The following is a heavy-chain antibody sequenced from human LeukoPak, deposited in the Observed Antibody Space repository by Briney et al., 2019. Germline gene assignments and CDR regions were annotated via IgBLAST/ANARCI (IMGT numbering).Heavy chain of an antibody. CDR3: AKGPAVVASNNYFDS. V-gene: IGHV3-33*03. CDR1: GSIFSSYG. Sequence: PGRSLRLSCAASGSIFSSYGMHWVRQAPGKGLEWVAVIWYDESQKYYGDSVKGRFTISRDNSKNTLYLQMNSLRAEDTGVYYCAKGPAVVASNNYFDSWGHGTLVTVSS. CDR2: IWYDESQK. J-gene: IGHJ5*01. D-gene: IGHD2-2*01.